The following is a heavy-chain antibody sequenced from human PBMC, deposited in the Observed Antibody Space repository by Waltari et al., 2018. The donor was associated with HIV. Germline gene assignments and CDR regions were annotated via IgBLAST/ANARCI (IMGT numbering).Heavy chain of an antibody. V-gene: IGHV3-23*01. CDR3: AKDWGEGYKKDS. CDR1: GFTFPVYA. J-gene: IGHJ4*02. Sequence: EVQLLESGGGLGQPGGSLRLSCAASGFTFPVYAMTWVRQAPGKGLEWVSTISSSGDKTYYADSVKGRFTISRDNSKKTVYLQMNSLRAEDTAVYYCAKDWGEGYKKDSWGQGTQVTVSS. CDR2: ISSSGDKT. D-gene: IGHD3-10*01.